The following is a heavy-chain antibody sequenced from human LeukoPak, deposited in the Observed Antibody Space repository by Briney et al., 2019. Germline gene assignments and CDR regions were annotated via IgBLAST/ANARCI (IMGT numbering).Heavy chain of an antibody. V-gene: IGHV3-23*02. D-gene: IGHD3-22*01. CDR1: GFTFSSHA. CDR2: ISGSSGST. CDR3: AKHYDSSGYYYLDY. Sequence: GGSLRLSCAASGFTFSSHAMSWVRQAPGKRRVWVSAISGSSGSTYYEHSVKGRFTISRDNSKNTLYLQMNSLRAEDTAVYYCAKHYDSSGYYYLDYWGQGTLVTVSS. J-gene: IGHJ4*02.